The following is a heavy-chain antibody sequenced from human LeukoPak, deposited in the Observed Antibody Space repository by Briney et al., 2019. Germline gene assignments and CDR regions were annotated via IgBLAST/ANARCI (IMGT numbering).Heavy chain of an antibody. Sequence: GASVKVSCKASGYTFTSYGISWVRQAPGQGLEWMGWISAYNGNTNYAQKLQGRVTMTTDTSTSTAYMELRSLRSDDTAVYYCARDDFRLRCIQPPDYWGQGTLVTVSS. CDR3: ARDDFRLRCIQPPDY. CDR2: ISAYNGNT. D-gene: IGHD4-17*01. V-gene: IGHV1-18*01. CDR1: GYTFTSYG. J-gene: IGHJ4*02.